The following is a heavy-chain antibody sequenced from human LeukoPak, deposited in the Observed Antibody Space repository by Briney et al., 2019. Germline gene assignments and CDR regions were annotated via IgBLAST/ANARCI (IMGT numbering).Heavy chain of an antibody. CDR3: ARVGSGPAAGTEYNWFDP. D-gene: IGHD6-13*01. V-gene: IGHV3-33*01. CDR2: IWYDGSNK. Sequence: GRSLRLSCAASGFTFSSYGMHWVRQAPGEGLEWVAVIWYDGSNKYYADSMKGRFTISRDNSKNTLYLQMNSLRAEDTAVYYCARVGSGPAAGTEYNWFDPWGQGTLVTVSS. CDR1: GFTFSSYG. J-gene: IGHJ5*02.